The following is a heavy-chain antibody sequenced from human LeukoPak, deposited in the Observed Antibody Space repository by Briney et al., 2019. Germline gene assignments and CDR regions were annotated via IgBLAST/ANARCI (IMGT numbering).Heavy chain of an antibody. CDR1: GYTFTGYY. J-gene: IGHJ4*02. Sequence: ASVKVSCKASGYTFTGYYMHWVRQAPGQGLEWMGWINPNSGGTNYAQKFQGRVTMTRDTSISTAYMELSRLRSDDTAVYYCARSLFGGVILSPDYWGQGTLVTVSS. D-gene: IGHD3-16*02. V-gene: IGHV1-2*02. CDR3: ARSLFGGVILSPDY. CDR2: INPNSGGT.